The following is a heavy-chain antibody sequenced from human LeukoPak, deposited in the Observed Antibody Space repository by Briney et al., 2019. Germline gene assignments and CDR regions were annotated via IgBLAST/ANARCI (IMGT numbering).Heavy chain of an antibody. J-gene: IGHJ4*02. CDR1: GGSISSSNW. D-gene: IGHD4-17*01. V-gene: IGHV4-4*02. CDR2: IYHSGST. Sequence: SETLSLTCAVSGGSISSSNWWSWVRQPPGKGLEWIGEIYHSGSTNYNPSLKSRVTISVDKSKNQFSLKLSSVTAADTAVYYCATLGDYGDYWSSDYWGQGTLVTVSS. CDR3: ATLGDYGDYWSSDY.